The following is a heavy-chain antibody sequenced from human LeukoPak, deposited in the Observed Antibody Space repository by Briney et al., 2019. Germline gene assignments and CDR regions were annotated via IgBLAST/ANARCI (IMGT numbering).Heavy chain of an antibody. J-gene: IGHJ4*02. D-gene: IGHD3-10*01. Sequence: GGSLRLSCAVSGFTFSDYGMHWVRQAPGKGLEWVAFIRYDGSNKYYADSVKGRFTISRDNSKNTLYLQMNSLRAEDTAVYYCAKPGDYCGSGSYLDYWGQGTLVTVSS. CDR1: GFTFSDYG. V-gene: IGHV3-30*02. CDR2: IRYDGSNK. CDR3: AKPGDYCGSGSYLDY.